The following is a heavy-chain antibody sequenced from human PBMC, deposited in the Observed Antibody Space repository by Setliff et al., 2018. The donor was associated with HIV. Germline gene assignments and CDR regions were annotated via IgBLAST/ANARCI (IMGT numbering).Heavy chain of an antibody. V-gene: IGHV4-39*07. CDR2: IYPGST. CDR1: GGSIISDIFY. Sequence: SETLSLTCSVSGGSIISDIFYWGWIRQPPGKGLEWIGSIYPGSTKCNPSLRSRLTISLDSPTNQFSLTLSSVSGADTALYYCARGGKRAFDIWGQGAMVTVSS. CDR3: ARGGKRAFDI. J-gene: IGHJ3*02.